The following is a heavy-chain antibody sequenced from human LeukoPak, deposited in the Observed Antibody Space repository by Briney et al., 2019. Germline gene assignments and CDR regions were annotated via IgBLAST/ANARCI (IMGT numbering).Heavy chain of an antibody. Sequence: GGSLRLSCAASGFTFNTYWMTWVRQAPGKGLEWVANIKQDGSEKYYVDSVKGRFTISRDNAKNSLYLEMNSLKAEDTAVYYCAKQGRDWLRDYYYYMTSGAKGPRSPSP. CDR3: AKQGRDWLRDYYYYMTS. CDR2: IKQDGSEK. D-gene: IGHD3-9*01. CDR1: GFTFNTYW. V-gene: IGHV3-7*01. J-gene: IGHJ6*03.